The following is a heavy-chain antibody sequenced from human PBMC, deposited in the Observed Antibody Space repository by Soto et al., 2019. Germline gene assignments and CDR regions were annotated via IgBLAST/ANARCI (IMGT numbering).Heavy chain of an antibody. CDR1: GFTFRTYA. CDR2: ISHDGSNT. J-gene: IGHJ4*02. Sequence: QVQVVESGGGVVQPGRSLRLSCAASGFTFRTYAMHWVRQAPGKGLEWVAVISHDGSNTDYGDSVKGRFTISRDNSKSTLSLKMNSLRPEDTGVYYCATDAGSTEYFFASWGQGTLVSVSS. CDR3: ATDAGSTEYFFAS. V-gene: IGHV3-30*03.